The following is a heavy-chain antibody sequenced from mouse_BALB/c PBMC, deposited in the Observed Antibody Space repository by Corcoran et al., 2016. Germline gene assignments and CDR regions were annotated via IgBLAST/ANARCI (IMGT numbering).Heavy chain of an antibody. Sequence: EVQLQQSGAELVSRGALVKSSCKASGFNIKDYYMHWVKQRPEQGLEWIGWFDPENGNTIYDTKFQGKASITADTSSNTAYLQLSSLTSEDTAVYYCARVSTGYYFDYWGQGTTLTVSS. CDR3: ARVSTGYYFDY. CDR1: GFNIKDYY. CDR2: FDPENGNT. D-gene: IGHD2-1*01. V-gene: IGHV14-1*02. J-gene: IGHJ2*01.